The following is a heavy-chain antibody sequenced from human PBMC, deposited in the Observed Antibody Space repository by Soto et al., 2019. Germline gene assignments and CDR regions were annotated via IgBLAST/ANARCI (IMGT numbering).Heavy chain of an antibody. V-gene: IGHV1-3*01. CDR3: ARDTGDGTFDF. CDR1: GYTFSSYA. D-gene: IGHD7-27*01. J-gene: IGHJ4*02. CDR2: INAGYGNT. Sequence: GASVKVCCKASGYTFSSYAMHWVRQAPGQGLEWMGWINAGYGNTKSSQKFQDRVTISRDTSASTAYMELTSLRSEDTAVYYCARDTGDGTFDFWGQGTLVTVSS.